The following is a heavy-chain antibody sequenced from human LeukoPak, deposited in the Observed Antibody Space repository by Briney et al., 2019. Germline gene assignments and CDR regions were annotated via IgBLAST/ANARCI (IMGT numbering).Heavy chain of an antibody. CDR3: ARDSSYGYALGYDYYYMDV. Sequence: ASVKVSCKASGYIFSSYYIHWVRQAPGQGLEWMGIINPSGGSTSCAQKFQGRVTMTRDTSTSTVYMELSSLSSEDTAVYYCARDSSYGYALGYDYYYMDVWGKGTTVTVSS. CDR1: GYIFSSYY. V-gene: IGHV1-46*01. J-gene: IGHJ6*03. D-gene: IGHD5-18*01. CDR2: INPSGGST.